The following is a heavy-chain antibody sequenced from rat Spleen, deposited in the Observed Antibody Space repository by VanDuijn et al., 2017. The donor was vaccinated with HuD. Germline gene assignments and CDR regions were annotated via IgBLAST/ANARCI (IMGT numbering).Heavy chain of an antibody. Sequence: EVQVVESGGGLVQPKGSLKLSCAASGFDFNTYAMSWVRQAPGKGLDWVASISIKTHNYATLYADSVKERFTISRDDSQSMVYLQMNNLKTEDTALYYCTGIIRGRDFDYWGQGVMVTVSS. D-gene: IGHD4-3*01. J-gene: IGHJ2*01. CDR3: TGIIRGRDFDY. CDR2: ISIKTHNYAT. V-gene: IGHV10-4*01. CDR1: GFDFNTYA.